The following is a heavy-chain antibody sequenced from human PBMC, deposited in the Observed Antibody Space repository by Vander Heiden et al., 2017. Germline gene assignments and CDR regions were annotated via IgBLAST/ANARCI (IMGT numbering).Heavy chain of an antibody. J-gene: IGHJ4*02. CDR1: GFTFSRYA. CDR2: IYSDGSKK. D-gene: IGHD1-1*01. CDR3: ARDGPNWNSDY. V-gene: IGHV3-33*01. Sequence: QVQLVESGGGVVQPGRSLRLSCTVSGFTFSRYAMHGVRQAPGKGLEWVGVIYSDGSKKYYADSVKGRFTISRDNFRNMLYLQINSLRADDTAVYYCARDGPNWNSDYWGQGTLVTVSS.